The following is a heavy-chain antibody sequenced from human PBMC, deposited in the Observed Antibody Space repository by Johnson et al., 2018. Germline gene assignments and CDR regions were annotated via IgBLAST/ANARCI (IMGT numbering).Heavy chain of an antibody. Sequence: QVQLQESGPGLVKPSETLSLICTVSGDSISSNPYYWGWVRQPPGKGLEWIGSIYYSGTTYYNPSLKSRVTISVSTSKNDFSLKLNSVTAAETALYYCVNSRMGVNDAFDFWGQGTMVTVSS. CDR2: IYYSGTT. CDR3: VNSRMGVNDAFDF. V-gene: IGHV4-39*07. CDR1: GDSISSNPYY. D-gene: IGHD2-21*01. J-gene: IGHJ3*01.